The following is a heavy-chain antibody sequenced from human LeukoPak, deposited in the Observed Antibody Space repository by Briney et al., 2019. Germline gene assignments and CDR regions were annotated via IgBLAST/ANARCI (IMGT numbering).Heavy chain of an antibody. CDR1: GFTFSSYG. J-gene: IGHJ2*01. V-gene: IGHV3-33*05. CDR2: ISHIGSNT. Sequence: GGALRLSRAAPGFTFSSYGKHSGRQAPGKGLDWVADISHIGSNTYDAAFVKGRFTISRDNSKDTLYLQRNSLSSVDTAMYYCGNAVLPSPMSFIHDFWGWGTLVTVP. D-gene: IGHD2/OR15-2a*01. CDR3: GNAVLPSPMSFIHDF.